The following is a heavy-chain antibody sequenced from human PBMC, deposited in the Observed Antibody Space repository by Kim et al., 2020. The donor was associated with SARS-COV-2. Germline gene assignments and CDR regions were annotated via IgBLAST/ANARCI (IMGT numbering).Heavy chain of an antibody. CDR1: GYSFTSYW. CDR3: AKTYDYVWGSYRGGGYFDY. D-gene: IGHD3-16*02. V-gene: IGHV5-51*01. Sequence: GESLKISCKGSGYSFTSYWIGWVRQMPGKGLEWMGIIYPGDSDTRYSPSFQGQVTISADKSISTAYLQWSSLKASDTAMYYFAKTYDYVWGSYRGGGYFDYWGQGTLVTVSS. J-gene: IGHJ4*02. CDR2: IYPGDSDT.